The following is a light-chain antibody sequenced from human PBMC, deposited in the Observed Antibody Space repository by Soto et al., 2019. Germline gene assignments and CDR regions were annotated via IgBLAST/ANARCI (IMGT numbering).Light chain of an antibody. CDR3: KQYFISPIT. CDR1: QSVNSR. V-gene: IGKV3-20*01. Sequence: IMLTQSPGTLALYPGERATLSCRASQSVNSRLAWYQHKPGQAPSLLISGASNRASGIPARFSAWGSGTDFTLTISRVDPADFALYYCKQYFISPITFGQVTRLEIK. CDR2: GAS. J-gene: IGKJ5*01.